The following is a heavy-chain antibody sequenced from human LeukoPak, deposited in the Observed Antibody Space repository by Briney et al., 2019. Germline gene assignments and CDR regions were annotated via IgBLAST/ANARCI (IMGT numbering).Heavy chain of an antibody. CDR2: VHFSGTT. J-gene: IGHJ3*01. CDR3: AREQYLAYDVFGF. D-gene: IGHD2/OR15-2a*01. CDR1: GGSIIGHY. Sequence: SETLSLTCTVSGGSIIGHYWSWIRQSPGRELEWIGYVHFSGTTSFNPSLKSRVTILVDTSKNQFSLRLTSMTAADTAVYFCAREQYLAYDVFGFWGRGTMVTVSP. V-gene: IGHV4-59*11.